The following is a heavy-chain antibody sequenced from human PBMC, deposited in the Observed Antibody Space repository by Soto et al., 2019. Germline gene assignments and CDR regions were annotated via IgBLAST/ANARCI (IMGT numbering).Heavy chain of an antibody. V-gene: IGHV1-18*01. D-gene: IGHD3-16*01. CDR2: ISLNNGKT. CDR1: GYMFTRYG. J-gene: IGHJ6*02. CDR3: ARHTDDVHYIWGSDYYGMEV. Sequence: QVQLVQSGAEVKKPGASVKVSCKATGYMFTRYGITWVRQAPGQGLEWMGWISLNNGKTNYAQKFQGRVTMTTDTSTNTAYMELRSLRSDDTAVYYCARHTDDVHYIWGSDYYGMEVWGQGSTGTVSS.